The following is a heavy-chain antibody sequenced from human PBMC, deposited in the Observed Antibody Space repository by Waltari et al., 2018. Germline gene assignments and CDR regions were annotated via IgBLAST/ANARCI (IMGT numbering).Heavy chain of an antibody. CDR2: INHSGCT. D-gene: IGHD3-22*01. Sequence: QVQLQQWGAGLLKPSETLSLTCAVYGGSFSGYYWSWIRQPPGKGQEWIVDINHSGCTNYDPSLKSRVTISVDTSKNQFSRKLSSVTAADTAVYYCARDLYYYDSSGSFDYWGQGTLVTVSS. CDR1: GGSFSGYY. CDR3: ARDLYYYDSSGSFDY. V-gene: IGHV4-34*01. J-gene: IGHJ4*02.